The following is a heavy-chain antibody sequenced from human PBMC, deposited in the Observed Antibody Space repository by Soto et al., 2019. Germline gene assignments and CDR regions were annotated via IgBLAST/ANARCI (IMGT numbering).Heavy chain of an antibody. CDR1: GFTFSAYV. CDR2: ITSSGGGT. Sequence: EVEVLESGGGLVQPWGSLRLSCAASGFTFSAYVMSWFRQAPGKGLEWVSSITSSGGGTYYADSVKGRFTVSRDNSKNTVYLQMNSLRDEDTAVYYCAKLTAAWGQGTLVTVSS. J-gene: IGHJ4*02. D-gene: IGHD6-13*01. V-gene: IGHV3-23*01. CDR3: AKLTAA.